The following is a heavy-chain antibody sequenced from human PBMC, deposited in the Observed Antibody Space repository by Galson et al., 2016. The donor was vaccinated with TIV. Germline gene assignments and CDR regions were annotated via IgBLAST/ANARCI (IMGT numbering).Heavy chain of an antibody. CDR1: GFTFNTYS. CDR3: ARRGGGRSTISGLAIVFDN. Sequence: SLRLSCAASGFTFNTYSMIWVRQAPGKGLEWISHISSDSSTIYYADSVKGRFAISRDNAKNSLFLQMSSLRAEDTAVYYCARRGGGRSTISGLAIVFDNWGQGTLVAVSS. CDR2: ISSDSSTI. D-gene: IGHD3/OR15-3a*01. V-gene: IGHV3-48*01. J-gene: IGHJ4*02.